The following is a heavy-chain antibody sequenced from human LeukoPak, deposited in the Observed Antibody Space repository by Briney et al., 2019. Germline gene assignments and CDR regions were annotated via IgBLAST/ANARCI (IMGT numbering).Heavy chain of an antibody. J-gene: IGHJ4*02. CDR3: ASQRGYTYDY. CDR1: GFTFSSYA. CDR2: ISYDGSNK. D-gene: IGHD5-18*01. V-gene: IGHV3-30*04. Sequence: GRSLRLSCAASGFTFSSYAMQWVRQALGKGLEWVAVISYDGSNKYYADSVKGQFTISRDNSKNTLYLQMNSLRAEDTAVYYCASQRGYTYDYWGQGTLVAVSS.